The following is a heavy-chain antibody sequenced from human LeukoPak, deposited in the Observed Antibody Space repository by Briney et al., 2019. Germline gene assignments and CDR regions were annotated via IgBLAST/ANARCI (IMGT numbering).Heavy chain of an antibody. J-gene: IGHJ4*02. CDR2: INAGNGNT. D-gene: IGHD6-13*01. CDR3: ARSSWGPNSSPDY. CDR1: GYTFTSYA. Sequence: GASVKVSCTASGYTFTSYAMHWVRQAPGQRLEWMGWINAGNGNTKYSQKFQGGVTITRDTSASTAYMELSSLRSEDTAVYYCARSSWGPNSSPDYWGQGTLVTVSS. V-gene: IGHV1-3*01.